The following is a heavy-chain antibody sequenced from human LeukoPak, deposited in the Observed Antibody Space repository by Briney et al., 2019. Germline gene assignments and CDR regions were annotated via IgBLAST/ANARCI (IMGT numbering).Heavy chain of an antibody. CDR2: ISAYNGNT. D-gene: IGHD1-1*01. Sequence: ASVKVSCKASGYTFTSNGLSWVRQAPGQGLEWMGWISAYNGNTNYAQKVQGRVTLTTDTSTSTAYMELRSLRSDDTAVYYCARVRGRGDYNSWDYWGQGTLVTVSS. V-gene: IGHV1-18*01. J-gene: IGHJ4*02. CDR3: ARVRGRGDYNSWDY. CDR1: GYTFTSNG.